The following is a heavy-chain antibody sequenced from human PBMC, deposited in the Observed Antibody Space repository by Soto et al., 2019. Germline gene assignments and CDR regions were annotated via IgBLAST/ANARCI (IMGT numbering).Heavy chain of an antibody. Sequence: QVQLVQSGAEVRKPGSSVKVSCKASGGTFTTYDISWVRQAPGQGLEWMGGIITLFDATKYAQKFQGRVTITADKSTGTAYMELSSLRAEDTAMYYCARDRSSSWYNGTFYFDSWGQGTLVTGSS. J-gene: IGHJ4*02. CDR3: ARDRSSSWYNGTFYFDS. CDR2: IITLFDAT. CDR1: GGTFTTYD. D-gene: IGHD6-19*01. V-gene: IGHV1-69*06.